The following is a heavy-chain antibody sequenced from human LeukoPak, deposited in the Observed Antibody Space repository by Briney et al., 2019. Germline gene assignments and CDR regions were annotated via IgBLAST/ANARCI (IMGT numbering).Heavy chain of an antibody. CDR3: ARGLPQSPARVDS. CDR2: IYYSGST. Sequence: SETLSLTCTVSGGSISSYYWSWLRQPPGKGLEWIGFIYYSGSTNYNPSLKSRVTISVDTSKNQISLKLSSVTAADTAVYYCARGLPQSPARVDSWGQGTLVNVCS. J-gene: IGHJ4*02. CDR1: GGSISSYY. V-gene: IGHV4-59*08.